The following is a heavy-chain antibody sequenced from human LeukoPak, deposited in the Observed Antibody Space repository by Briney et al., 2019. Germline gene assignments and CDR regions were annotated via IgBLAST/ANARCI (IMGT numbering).Heavy chain of an antibody. J-gene: IGHJ4*02. CDR1: GGTFSSYA. Sequence: SVKVSCKASGGTFSSYAISWVRQAPGQGLEWMGGIIPIFGTANYAQKFQGRVTITTDESTSTAYMELSSLRSEDTAVYYCARQRLQYALYDYWGQGTLVTVSS. CDR3: ARQRLQYALYDY. V-gene: IGHV1-69*05. CDR2: IIPIFGTA. D-gene: IGHD6-25*01.